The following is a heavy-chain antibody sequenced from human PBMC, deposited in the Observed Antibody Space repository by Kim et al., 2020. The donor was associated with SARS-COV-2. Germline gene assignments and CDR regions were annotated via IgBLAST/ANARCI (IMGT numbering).Heavy chain of an antibody. V-gene: IGHV3-33*01. Sequence: GGSLRLSCEASGSNFRSYGMHWVRQAPGKGLESVAVIWYDGSHTYYADSVKGRFTISRDNSKNTLYLQMNSLRAEDTAVYYCASDGRLDYKCWSGFRAGGLFARWGQGTLVTVSS. J-gene: IGHJ4*02. CDR2: IWYDGSHT. CDR1: GSNFRSYG. CDR3: ASDGRLDYKCWSGFRAGGLFAR. D-gene: IGHD3-3*01.